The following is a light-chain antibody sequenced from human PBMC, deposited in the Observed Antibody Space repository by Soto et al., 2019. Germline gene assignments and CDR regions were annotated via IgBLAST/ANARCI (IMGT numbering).Light chain of an antibody. CDR3: CSSTDSYTLV. J-gene: IGLJ1*01. Sequence: QSALTQPRSVSGSPGQSVTISCTGTSSDVGGYNYVSWYQQHPGKAPRLIIYDVSQRPSGVPDRFSCSKSGNTASLTISGLQADDEAAYSCCSSTDSYTLVFGTGTKLNV. CDR2: DVS. CDR1: SSDVGGYNY. V-gene: IGLV2-11*01.